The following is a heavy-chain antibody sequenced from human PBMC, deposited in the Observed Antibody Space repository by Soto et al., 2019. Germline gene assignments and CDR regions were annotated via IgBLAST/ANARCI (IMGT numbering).Heavy chain of an antibody. J-gene: IGHJ3*02. CDR3: ARDRSRYRGFNAFDI. CDR1: GGTFSSYA. V-gene: IGHV1-18*01. Sequence: ASVKVSCKASGGTFSSYAISWVRQAPGQGLEWMGWISAYNGNTNYAQKLQGRVTMTTDTSTSTAYMELRSLRSDDTAVYYCARDRSRYRGFNAFDIWGQGTMVTVSS. D-gene: IGHD3-10*01. CDR2: ISAYNGNT.